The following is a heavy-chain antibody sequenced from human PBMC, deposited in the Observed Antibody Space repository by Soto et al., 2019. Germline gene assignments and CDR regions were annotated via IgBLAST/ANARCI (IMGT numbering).Heavy chain of an antibody. CDR3: ARGDQFGFGVDF. CDR1: GYTFTNHD. V-gene: IGHV1-8*01. D-gene: IGHD3-10*01. Sequence: QVQLVQSGADMKKPGASVKVSCKASGYTFTNHDINWVRQVPGQGLEWMGWMIPDSGRTRYAQKFQGRVSLTRNTSSSPAYMELTSLKSEASAVYYCARGDQFGFGVDFWGQGTLVTVSS. J-gene: IGHJ4*02. CDR2: MIPDSGRT.